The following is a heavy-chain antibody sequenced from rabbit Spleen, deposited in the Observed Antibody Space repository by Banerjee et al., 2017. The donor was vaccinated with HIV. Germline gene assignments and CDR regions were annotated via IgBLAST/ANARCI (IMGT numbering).Heavy chain of an antibody. V-gene: IGHV1S40*01. Sequence: QSLEESGGDLVKPGASLTLTCTASGVSFSNKAVMCWVRQAPGKGLEWISCIAGSSSDFTYSASWAKGRFTISKTSSTTVTLQMTSLTAADTATYFWARDTGSSFSSYGMDLWGQGTLVTVS. CDR3: ARDTGSSFSSYGMDL. CDR2: IAGSSSDFT. J-gene: IGHJ6*01. CDR1: GVSFSNKAV. D-gene: IGHD8-1*01.